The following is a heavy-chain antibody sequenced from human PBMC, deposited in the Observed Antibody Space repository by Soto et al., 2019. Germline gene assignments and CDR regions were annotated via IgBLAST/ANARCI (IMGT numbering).Heavy chain of an antibody. CDR1: GFTFSSYA. CDR3: ARGYNWNYNYYYCGMDV. D-gene: IGHD1-7*01. V-gene: IGHV3-30-3*01. CDR2: ISYDGSNK. Sequence: QVQLVESGGGVVQPGRSLRLSCAASGFTFSSYAMHWVRQAPGKGLEWVAVISYDGSNKYYADSVKGRFTISRDNSKNTLDLQMNRLRAEYTAVYYCARGYNWNYNYYYCGMDVWGQGTTVTVSS. J-gene: IGHJ6*02.